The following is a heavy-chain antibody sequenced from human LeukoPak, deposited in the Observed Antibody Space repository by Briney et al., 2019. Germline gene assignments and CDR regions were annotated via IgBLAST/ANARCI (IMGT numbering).Heavy chain of an antibody. CDR3: ARMASGGYYDY. J-gene: IGHJ4*02. D-gene: IGHD1-26*01. V-gene: IGHV3-74*01. CDR1: GFTFSSYW. CDR2: TNNDGSIT. Sequence: TGGSLRLPCAASGFTFSSYWMHWVRQAPGKGLVWVSRTNNDGSITSSADSVKGRFTISRDNAKNTLYLQMNSLRAEDTAVYFCARMASGGYYDYWGQGTLVTVSS.